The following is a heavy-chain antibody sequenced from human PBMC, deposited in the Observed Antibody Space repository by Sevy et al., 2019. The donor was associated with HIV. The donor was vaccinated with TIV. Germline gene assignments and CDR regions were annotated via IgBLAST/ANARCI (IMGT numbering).Heavy chain of an antibody. V-gene: IGHV3-23*01. D-gene: IGHD3-22*01. J-gene: IGHJ4*02. CDR3: AKVHYYDSSGYPVYFDY. CDR2: ISGSGGST. CDR1: GFTFSSYA. Sequence: GSLRLSCAASGFTFSSYAMSWVRQAPGKGLEWVSAISGSGGSTYYADSVKGRFTISRDNSKNTLYLQMNSLRAEDTAVYYCAKVHYYDSSGYPVYFDYWGQGTLVTVSS.